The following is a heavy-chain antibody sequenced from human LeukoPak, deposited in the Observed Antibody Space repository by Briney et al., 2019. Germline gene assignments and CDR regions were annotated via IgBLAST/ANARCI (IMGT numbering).Heavy chain of an antibody. V-gene: IGHV4-34*01. Sequence: PSETLSLTCAVYGGSFSGYCWSWIRQPPGKGLEWIGEINHSGSTNYNPSLKSRVTISVDTSKNQFSLKLSSVTAADTAVYYCASGKKGYDILTGYYTVYDYWGQGTLVTVSS. CDR3: ASGKKGYDILTGYYTVYDY. J-gene: IGHJ4*02. CDR1: GGSFSGYC. D-gene: IGHD3-9*01. CDR2: INHSGST.